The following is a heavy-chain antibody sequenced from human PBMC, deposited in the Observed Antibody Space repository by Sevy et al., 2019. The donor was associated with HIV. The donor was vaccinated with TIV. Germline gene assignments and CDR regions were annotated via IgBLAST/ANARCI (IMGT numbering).Heavy chain of an antibody. J-gene: IGHJ4*02. CDR3: ARDGVMGSY. V-gene: IGHV3-7*01. CDR1: GFTFSSYW. CDR2: IKQDGSEK. Sequence: GGSLRRSCAASGFTFSSYWMSWVRQAPGKGLEWVANIKQDGSEKNYVDSVKGRFTISRDNAKNSLYLQMNSLRADDTAVYYCARDGVMGSYWGQGTLVTVSS. D-gene: IGHD3-16*01.